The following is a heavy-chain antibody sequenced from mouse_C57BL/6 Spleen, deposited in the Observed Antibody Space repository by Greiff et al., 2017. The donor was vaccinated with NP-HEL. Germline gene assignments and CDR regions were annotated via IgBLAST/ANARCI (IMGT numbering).Heavy chain of an antibody. J-gene: IGHJ4*01. V-gene: IGHV1-78*01. CDR1: GYTFTDHT. Sequence: VKLQESDAELVKPGASVKISCKVSGYTFTDHTIHWMKQRPEQGLEWIGYIYPRDGSTKYNEKFKGKATLTADKSSSTAYMQLNSLTSEDSAVYFCARDYYGVHYAMDYWGQGTSVTVSS. CDR3: ARDYYGVHYAMDY. CDR2: IYPRDGST. D-gene: IGHD1-1*01.